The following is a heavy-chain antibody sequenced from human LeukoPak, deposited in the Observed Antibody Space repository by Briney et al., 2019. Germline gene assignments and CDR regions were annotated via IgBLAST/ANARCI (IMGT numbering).Heavy chain of an antibody. CDR3: VNPFSRWVY. CDR2: SSANGGST. Sequence: GRSRSPSSSAITDTNSIVPGKCVGLGGGQILEYVSGSSANGGSTYYADSVKGRFIISRDNSKNTVYLQMRSLRHKETAMYYCVNPFSRWVYCGQANLVTDSS. CDR1: TDTNSIVP. J-gene: IGHJ4*02. D-gene: IGHD5-24*01. V-gene: IGHV3-64D*06.